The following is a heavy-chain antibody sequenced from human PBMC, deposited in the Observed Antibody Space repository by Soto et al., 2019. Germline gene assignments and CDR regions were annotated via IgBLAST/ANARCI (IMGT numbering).Heavy chain of an antibody. V-gene: IGHV4-59*08. CDR1: GGSISSYD. Sequence: SVTLSLTCTVSGGSISSYDWSWIRQPPGKGLEWIGYIFYSGTTYYNPSLKSRVTISVDTSKNQFSLKLSSVTAADTAVYYCARHPTVTEYYFDYWGQGTLVTVSS. J-gene: IGHJ4*02. CDR2: IFYSGTT. CDR3: ARHPTVTEYYFDY. D-gene: IGHD4-17*01.